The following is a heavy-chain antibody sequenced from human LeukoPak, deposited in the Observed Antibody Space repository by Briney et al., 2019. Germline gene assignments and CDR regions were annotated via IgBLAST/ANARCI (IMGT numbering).Heavy chain of an antibody. CDR1: GLTYSRYW. J-gene: IGHJ1*01. V-gene: IGHV3-7*01. D-gene: IGHD6-19*01. CDR3: ATGYSSGWYFYFQH. CDR2: IKQDESEK. Sequence: GGSLRLSCAASGLTYSRYWMSWVRQAPGKGLEWVANIKQDESEKNYVDSVKGRFTISRDNAKNSLSLRMNSLSAEDTAVYYCATGYSSGWYFYFQHWGQGSLVSVSS.